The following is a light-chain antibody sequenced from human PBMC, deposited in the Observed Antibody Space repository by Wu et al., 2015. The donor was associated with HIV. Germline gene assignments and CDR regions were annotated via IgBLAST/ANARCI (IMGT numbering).Light chain of an antibody. Sequence: EIVLTQSPATLSLSPGERATLACRASQSVSRSLAWYQQKPGQAPRLLIYDASNRAAGIPARFSGGGSGTDFTLTISSLEPEDFAVYYCQQRSTRPLTFGGGTKVEIK. J-gene: IGKJ4*01. CDR1: QSVSRS. CDR2: DAS. V-gene: IGKV3-11*01. CDR3: QQRSTRPLT.